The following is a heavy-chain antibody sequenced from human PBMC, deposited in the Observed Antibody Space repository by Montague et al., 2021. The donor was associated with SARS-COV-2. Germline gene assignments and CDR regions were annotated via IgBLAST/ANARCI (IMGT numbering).Heavy chain of an antibody. CDR1: GFTFSSYS. CDR2: ISSSSSYI. D-gene: IGHD3-22*01. CDR3: AKFSRDSSGVA. V-gene: IGHV3-21*04. J-gene: IGHJ5*02. Sequence: SLRLSCAASGFTFSSYSMNWVRQAPGKGLEWVSSISSSSSYIYYADSVKGRFTISRDNSKNTVYVQMNSLRAEDTAVYYCAKFSRDSSGVAWGQGTLVTVPS.